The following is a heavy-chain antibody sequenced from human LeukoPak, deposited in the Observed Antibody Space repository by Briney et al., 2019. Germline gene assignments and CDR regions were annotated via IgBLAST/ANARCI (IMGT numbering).Heavy chain of an antibody. J-gene: IGHJ6*03. V-gene: IGHV4-34*09. CDR1: GGSFSGYY. D-gene: IGHD2-2*01. Sequence: SETLSLTCAVYGGSFSGYYWSWIRQPPGKGLEWIGEINHSGSTNYNPSLKSRVTISVDTSKNQFSLKLSSVTAADTAVYYCARDSIPMDVWGKGTTVTVSS. CDR2: INHSGST. CDR3: ARDSIPMDV.